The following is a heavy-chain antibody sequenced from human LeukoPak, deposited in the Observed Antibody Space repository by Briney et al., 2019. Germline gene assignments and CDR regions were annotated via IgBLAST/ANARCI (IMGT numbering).Heavy chain of an antibody. CDR1: GGSFSGYY. J-gene: IGHJ4*02. D-gene: IGHD1-1*01. CDR2: INDSGST. V-gene: IGHV4-34*01. CDR3: ARDPRTVRI. Sequence: SETLSLTCGVYGGSFSGYYWSWIRQPPGKGLEWIGEINDSGSTNYNPSLKSRATISADTSKNQFSLNLSSVTAADTAVYYCARDPRTVRIWGQGTLVTVSS.